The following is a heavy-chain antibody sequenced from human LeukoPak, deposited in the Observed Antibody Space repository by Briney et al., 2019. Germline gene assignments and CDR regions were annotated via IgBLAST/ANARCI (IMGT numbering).Heavy chain of an antibody. CDR3: ARGLVITFGGVIAPFDY. Sequence: SETLSLTCAVYGGSFSGYYWSWIRQPPGKGLEWIGEINHSGSTNYNPSLKSRVTISVDTSKNQFSLKLSSVTAADTAVYYCARGLVITFGGVIAPFDYWGQGTLVTVSS. CDR1: GGSFSGYY. J-gene: IGHJ4*02. CDR2: INHSGST. V-gene: IGHV4-34*01. D-gene: IGHD3-16*02.